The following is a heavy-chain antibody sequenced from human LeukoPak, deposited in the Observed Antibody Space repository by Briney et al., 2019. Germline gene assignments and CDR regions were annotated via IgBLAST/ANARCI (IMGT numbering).Heavy chain of an antibody. Sequence: GGSLRLSCAASGFTFSDYYMSWIRHAPGKGGGWVSYISSSGSTIYYADSVKGRFTISRDNAKNSLYLQMNSLRAEDTAVYYCARVGYCSSTSCYNYYYYMDVWGKGTTVTVSS. CDR2: ISSSGSTI. CDR1: GFTFSDYY. D-gene: IGHD2-2*02. V-gene: IGHV3-11*04. J-gene: IGHJ6*03. CDR3: ARVGYCSSTSCYNYYYYMDV.